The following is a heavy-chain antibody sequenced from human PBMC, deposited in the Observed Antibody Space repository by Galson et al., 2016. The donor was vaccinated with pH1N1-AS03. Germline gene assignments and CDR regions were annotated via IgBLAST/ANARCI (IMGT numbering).Heavy chain of an antibody. CDR3: ARARTTATKGEIGF. V-gene: IGHV7-4-1*02. CDR2: INPNTGNP. J-gene: IGHJ4*02. Sequence: SVKVSCKASGYTFTNYALNWVRQAPGQGLEWMGWINPNTGNPTYAQGFTGRFVFSSERSVSTAYLHISSLKAEDTAVYYCARARTTATKGEIGFWGQGTLVTVSS. D-gene: IGHD4-11*01. CDR1: GYTFTNYA.